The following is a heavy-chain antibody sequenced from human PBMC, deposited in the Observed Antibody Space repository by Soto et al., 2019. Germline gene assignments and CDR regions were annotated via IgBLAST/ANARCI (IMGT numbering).Heavy chain of an antibody. CDR1: GGSISRGGYS. CDR2: IYHSGST. J-gene: IGHJ3*02. V-gene: IGHV4-30-2*01. Sequence: SETLSLTCAVSGGSISRGGYSWRWIRQPPGKGLVWIGYIYHSGSTDYNPSLTSRVTIAVDTSKTQFSLKLGAVAAADTIVYYCARWLEEQYYYDSSDYSDAFDIWGEGTIVT. CDR3: ARWLEEQYYYDSSDYSDAFDI. D-gene: IGHD3-22*01.